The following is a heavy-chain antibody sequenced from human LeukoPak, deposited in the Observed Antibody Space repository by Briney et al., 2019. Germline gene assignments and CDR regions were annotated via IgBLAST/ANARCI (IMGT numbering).Heavy chain of an antibody. V-gene: IGHV3-21*01. Sequence: GGSLRLSCAASGFTFSSYSMNWVRQAPGKGLEWVSSISSSSSYIYYADSVKGRFTISRDNAKNSLYLQMNSLRAEDTAVYYCAKDLRYFGSGLGYWGQGTLVTVSS. J-gene: IGHJ4*02. CDR2: ISSSSSYI. CDR3: AKDLRYFGSGLGY. CDR1: GFTFSSYS. D-gene: IGHD3-9*01.